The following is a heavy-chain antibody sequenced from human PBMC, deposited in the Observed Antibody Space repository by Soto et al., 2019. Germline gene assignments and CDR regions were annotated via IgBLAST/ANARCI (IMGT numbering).Heavy chain of an antibody. V-gene: IGHV3-66*01. CDR2: IYSGGST. D-gene: IGHD2-15*01. CDR3: ARDRVAPERIIYGMDV. J-gene: IGHJ6*02. CDR1: GFTVSSNY. Sequence: EVQLVESGGGLVQPGGSLRLSCAASGFTVSSNYMSWVRQAPGKGLEWVSVIYSGGSTYYADSVKGRFTISRDNSKNTLYLQMNSLRAEDTAVYYCARDRVAPERIIYGMDVWGQGTTVTVSS.